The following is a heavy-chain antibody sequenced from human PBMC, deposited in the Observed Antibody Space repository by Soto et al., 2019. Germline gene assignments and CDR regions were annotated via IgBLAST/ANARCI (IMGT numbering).Heavy chain of an antibody. CDR3: ARGRGEIQGP. D-gene: IGHD3-16*01. J-gene: IGHJ5*02. CDR2: INHSGST. V-gene: IGHV4-34*01. Sequence: PSETLSLTCAVYGGSFGDNYWSWIRQPPGKGLEWLGEINHSGSTNHNPSLKSRVTILAGTSKKQFYLKLSSVTAADTAVYYCARGRGEIQGPWGQGTLVTVSS. CDR1: GGSFGDNY.